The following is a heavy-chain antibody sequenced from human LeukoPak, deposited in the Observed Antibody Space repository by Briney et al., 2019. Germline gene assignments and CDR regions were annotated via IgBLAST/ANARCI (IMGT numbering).Heavy chain of an antibody. CDR1: GFTFSSYA. CDR3: ARDEAVAGHYYGMDV. CDR2: IYYSGST. D-gene: IGHD6-19*01. V-gene: IGHV4-31*02. Sequence: LRLSCAASGFTFSSYAMSWIRQHPGKGLEWIGYIYYSGSTYYNPSLKSRVTISVDTSKNQFSLKLSSVTAADTAVYYCARDEAVAGHYYGMDVWGQGTTVTVSS. J-gene: IGHJ6*02.